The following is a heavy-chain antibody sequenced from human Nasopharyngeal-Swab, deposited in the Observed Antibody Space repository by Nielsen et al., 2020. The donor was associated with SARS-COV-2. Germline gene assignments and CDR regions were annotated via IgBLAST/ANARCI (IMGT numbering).Heavy chain of an antibody. J-gene: IGHJ6*02. Sequence: WGSLRLSCAASGFTLSDYYMSWIRQAPGKGLEWVSYISSSGSTIYYADSVKGRFTISRDNSKNTVNLQMNSLRVEDTAIYYCAKDRDSGDDSDDYYHYYGMDVWGQGTTVTVFS. D-gene: IGHD5-12*01. CDR2: ISSSGSTI. CDR3: AKDRDSGDDSDDYYHYYGMDV. CDR1: GFTLSDYY. V-gene: IGHV3-11*01.